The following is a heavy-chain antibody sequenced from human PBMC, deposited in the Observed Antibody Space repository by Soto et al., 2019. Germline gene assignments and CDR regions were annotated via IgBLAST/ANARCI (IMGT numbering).Heavy chain of an antibody. Sequence: QLQLQESGPGLVKPSETLSLTCTVSGGSISSSNYYWGWIRQPPGKGLEWIGSIFYSGSTYYNPALKSRVTISVEPSKNQSSLKLSSVTAADTAVYYCARSYSSSWYWVFDYWGQGTLVTVSS. J-gene: IGHJ4*02. CDR1: GGSISSSNYY. D-gene: IGHD6-13*01. V-gene: IGHV4-39*01. CDR2: IFYSGST. CDR3: ARSYSSSWYWVFDY.